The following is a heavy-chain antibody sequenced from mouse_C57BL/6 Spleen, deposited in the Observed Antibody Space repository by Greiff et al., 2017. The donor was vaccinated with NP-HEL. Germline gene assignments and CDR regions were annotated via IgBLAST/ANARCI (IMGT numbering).Heavy chain of an antibody. J-gene: IGHJ2*01. V-gene: IGHV1-69*01. CDR2: IDPSDSYT. Sequence: QVQLQQPGAELVMPGASVKLSCKASGYTFTSYWMHWVKQRPGQGLEWIGEIDPSDSYTNYNQKFKGKSTLTVDKSSSTAYMQLSSLTSEDSAVYYCARSHYGKDYFDYWGQGTTLTVSS. CDR3: ARSHYGKDYFDY. CDR1: GYTFTSYW. D-gene: IGHD2-1*01.